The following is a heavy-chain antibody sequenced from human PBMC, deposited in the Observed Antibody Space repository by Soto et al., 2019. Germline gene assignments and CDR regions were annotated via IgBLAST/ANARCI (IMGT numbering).Heavy chain of an antibody. D-gene: IGHD3-3*01. Sequence: QVQLVQSGAEVKKPGASVKVSCKASGYTFTSDAMHWVRQAPGQRLEWMGSINAGNGNTKYSQKFQGRVTITRDTSASTGYMELSSLRSEDTAVYYCASGYDFWSGGAYMDVWGKGTTVTVSS. CDR2: INAGNGNT. J-gene: IGHJ6*03. V-gene: IGHV1-3*01. CDR1: GYTFTSDA. CDR3: ASGYDFWSGGAYMDV.